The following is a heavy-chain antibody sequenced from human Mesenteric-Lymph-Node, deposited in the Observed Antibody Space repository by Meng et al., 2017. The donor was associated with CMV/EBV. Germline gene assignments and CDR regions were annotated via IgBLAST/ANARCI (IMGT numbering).Heavy chain of an antibody. J-gene: IGHJ5*02. Sequence: GESLKISCAASEFTFSSYAMSWVRQAPGKGLEWVSGIGGSGTRTYYGDSVKGRFTIYRDNSKNILYLQMDSLRAEDTAVYYCARDNGARFDPWGQGTLVTVSS. CDR1: EFTFSSYA. D-gene: IGHD2-8*01. V-gene: IGHV3-23*01. CDR2: IGGSGTRT. CDR3: ARDNGARFDP.